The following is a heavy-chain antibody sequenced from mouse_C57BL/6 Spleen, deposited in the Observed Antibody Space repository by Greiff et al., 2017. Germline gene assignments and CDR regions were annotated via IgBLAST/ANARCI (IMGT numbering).Heavy chain of an antibody. J-gene: IGHJ2*01. CDR3: ARRGYDGYYGY. D-gene: IGHD2-3*01. Sequence: QVQLQQSGAELVRPGPSVKMSCKASGYTFTNYWIGWAKQRPGHGLEWIGDIYPGGGYTNYNEKFKGKATLTADKSSSTAYMQFSSLTSEDSAIYYCARRGYDGYYGYWGQGTTLTVSS. CDR2: IYPGGGYT. CDR1: GYTFTNYW. V-gene: IGHV1-63*01.